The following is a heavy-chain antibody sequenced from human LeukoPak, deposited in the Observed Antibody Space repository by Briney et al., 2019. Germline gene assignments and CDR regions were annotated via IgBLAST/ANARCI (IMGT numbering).Heavy chain of an antibody. CDR3: ARGGSYYYGMDV. J-gene: IGHJ6*02. D-gene: IGHD2-15*01. Sequence: PSETLSLTCAVYGGPFSDYFWSWIRQPPGKGLEWIGEINHRGNTKYDPSLKSRVTIARDTSKNQFSLKLSSVTAADTAVYYCARGGSYYYGMDVWGQGTTVTVSS. CDR1: GGPFSDYF. CDR2: INHRGNT. V-gene: IGHV4-34*01.